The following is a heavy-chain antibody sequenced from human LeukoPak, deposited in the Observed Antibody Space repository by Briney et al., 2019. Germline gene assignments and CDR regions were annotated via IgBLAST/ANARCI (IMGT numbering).Heavy chain of an antibody. CDR1: GFTFSRYA. J-gene: IGHJ4*02. Sequence: GGSLRLSCAASGFTFSRYAMHWVRQAPGMGLEYVSGISSNGGSTYYANSVKGRFTISRDNSKNTLYLQMGSLRAEDMAVYYCARGPDCSGGSCHLGYWGQGTLVTVSS. D-gene: IGHD2-15*01. V-gene: IGHV3-64*01. CDR3: ARGPDCSGGSCHLGY. CDR2: ISSNGGST.